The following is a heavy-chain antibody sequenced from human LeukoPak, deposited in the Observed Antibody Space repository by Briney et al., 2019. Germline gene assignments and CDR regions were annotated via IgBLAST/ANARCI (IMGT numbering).Heavy chain of an antibody. D-gene: IGHD3-16*01. V-gene: IGHV3-23*01. Sequence: GGSLRLSCAASGFTFSRYAMSWVRQAPGKRLEWVSTISGSDSRPFYADSVTGRFTVSRDDSKKMLYLQMNSLRAEDTAVYYCAKSPGGEFDYWGQGTLVTVSS. J-gene: IGHJ4*02. CDR2: ISGSDSRP. CDR1: GFTFSRYA. CDR3: AKSPGGEFDY.